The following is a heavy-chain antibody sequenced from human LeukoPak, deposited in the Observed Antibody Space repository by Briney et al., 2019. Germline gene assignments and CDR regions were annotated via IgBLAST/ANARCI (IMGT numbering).Heavy chain of an antibody. CDR2: IYYGGTT. CDR1: GGSISGSSYY. J-gene: IGHJ4*02. V-gene: IGHV4-39*01. D-gene: IGHD1-26*01. Sequence: SETLSLTCTVSGGSISGSSYYWGWIRLPPGKGLEWIGTIYYGGTTYYNPSLESRVTISVDTPKNQFFLKLISVTAADTAVYYCARKYSGAYPYYFDYWGQGILVTVSS. CDR3: ARKYSGAYPYYFDY.